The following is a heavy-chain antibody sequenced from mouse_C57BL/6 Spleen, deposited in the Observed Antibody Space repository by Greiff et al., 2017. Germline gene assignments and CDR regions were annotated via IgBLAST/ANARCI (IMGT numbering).Heavy chain of an antibody. D-gene: IGHD3-1*01. CDR2: IDPETGGT. CDR3: TRNIGAYYFDY. V-gene: IGHV1-15*01. Sequence: VHLVESGAELVRPGASVTLSCKASGYTFTDYEMHWVKQTPVHGLEWIGAIDPETGGTAYNQKFKGKAILTADKSSSTAYMELRSLTSEDSAVYYCTRNIGAYYFDYWGQGTTLTVSS. CDR1: GYTFTDYE. J-gene: IGHJ2*01.